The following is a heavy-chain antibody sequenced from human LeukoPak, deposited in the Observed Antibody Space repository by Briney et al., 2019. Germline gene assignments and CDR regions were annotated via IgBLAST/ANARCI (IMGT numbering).Heavy chain of an antibody. CDR1: GFTFSSYA. D-gene: IGHD5-18*01. J-gene: IGHJ4*02. Sequence: GGSLRLSCAASGFTFSSYAMHWVRRAPGKGLEWVALIWHDGSNKYYADSVKDRFTISRDNSKNTLYLQMTSLRAEDTALYYCARDRGYTYGHPFDYWGQGTLVTVSA. CDR2: IWHDGSNK. V-gene: IGHV3-33*08. CDR3: ARDRGYTYGHPFDY.